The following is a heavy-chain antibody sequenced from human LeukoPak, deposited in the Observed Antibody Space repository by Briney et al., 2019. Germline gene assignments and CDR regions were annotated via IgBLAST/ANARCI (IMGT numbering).Heavy chain of an antibody. D-gene: IGHD4-11*01. CDR2: IKQDGSEG. J-gene: IGHJ4*02. Sequence: GGSLRLSCAASGFTFSSYWMSWVRQAPGEGLEWVANIKQDGSEGYYVDSVKGRFTISRDNAKNSLYLQMNSLRAEDTAVYYCARLGNYADFDYWGQGTLVTVSS. CDR1: GFTFSSYW. V-gene: IGHV3-7*01. CDR3: ARLGNYADFDY.